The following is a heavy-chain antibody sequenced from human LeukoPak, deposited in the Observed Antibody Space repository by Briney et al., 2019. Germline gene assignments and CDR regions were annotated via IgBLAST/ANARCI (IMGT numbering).Heavy chain of an antibody. CDR3: ARTAYTTSSLGF. CDR1: GFTFSNYW. Sequence: GGSLRLSCAASGFTFSNYWMHWVRQASGKGLVWVSRISSDGSVTTYADSVKGRFTISRDNAKNTLYLQMNSLRAEDTAVYHCARTAYTTSSLGFWGQGTLVTVSS. D-gene: IGHD6-6*01. V-gene: IGHV3-74*01. CDR2: ISSDGSVT. J-gene: IGHJ4*02.